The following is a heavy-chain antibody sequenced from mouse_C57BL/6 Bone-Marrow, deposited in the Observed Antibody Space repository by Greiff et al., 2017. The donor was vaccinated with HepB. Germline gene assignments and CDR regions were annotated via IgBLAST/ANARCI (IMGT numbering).Heavy chain of an antibody. D-gene: IGHD2-4*01. J-gene: IGHJ2*01. CDR2: IDPSDSYT. Sequence: VQLQQPGAELVMPGASVKLSCKASGYTFTSYWMHWVKQRPGQGLEWIGEIDPSDSYTNYNQKFKGKSTLTVDKSSSTAYMQLSSRTSEDSAVYYCASDWDYWGQGTTLTVSS. V-gene: IGHV1-69*01. CDR3: ASDWDY. CDR1: GYTFTSYW.